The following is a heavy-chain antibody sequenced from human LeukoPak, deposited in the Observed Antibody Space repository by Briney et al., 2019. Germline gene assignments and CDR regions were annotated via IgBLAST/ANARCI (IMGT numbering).Heavy chain of an antibody. D-gene: IGHD6-13*01. J-gene: IGHJ4*02. CDR1: GFTFSSYA. V-gene: IGHV3-23*01. CDR3: AKRGASWSFDS. Sequence: PGESLRLSCAASGFTFSSYAMSWVRQAPGKGLQWVSSISGSGTSVIYADCVRGRFSISRDNSKNTLYLQMNSLRAEDTAVYYCAKRGASWSFDSWGQGTLVTVSS. CDR2: ISGSGTSV.